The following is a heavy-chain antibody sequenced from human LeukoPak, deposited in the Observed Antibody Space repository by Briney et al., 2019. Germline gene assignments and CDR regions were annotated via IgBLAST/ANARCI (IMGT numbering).Heavy chain of an antibody. CDR1: GFTFGDYA. Sequence: GGSLRLSCTASGFTFGDYAMIWVRQAPGKGLEWVGFIRSKAYGGTTEYAASVKGRFTISRDDSKSIAYLQMNSLKTEDTAVYYCTRDQPYYDFWSGTIFDYWGQGTLVTVSS. V-gene: IGHV3-49*04. CDR3: TRDQPYYDFWSGTIFDY. CDR2: IRSKAYGGTT. J-gene: IGHJ4*02. D-gene: IGHD3-3*01.